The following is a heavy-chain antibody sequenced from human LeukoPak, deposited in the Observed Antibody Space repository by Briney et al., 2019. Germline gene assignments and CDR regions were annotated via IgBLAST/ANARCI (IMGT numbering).Heavy chain of an antibody. J-gene: IGHJ3*01. CDR2: IYSGGST. Sequence: GGSLRLSCAASGFTVSSNYMSWVRQAPGKGLEWVSVIYSGGSTYYADSVKDRFTVSRDNSKNTLYLQMNSLRVEDTAVYYCTKEDAVAPPRYAFDVWGQGAMVTVSS. CDR1: GFTVSSNY. V-gene: IGHV3-53*05. D-gene: IGHD2-2*01. CDR3: TKEDAVAPPRYAFDV.